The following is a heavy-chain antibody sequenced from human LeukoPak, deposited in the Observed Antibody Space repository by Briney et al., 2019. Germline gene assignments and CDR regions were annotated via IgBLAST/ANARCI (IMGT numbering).Heavy chain of an antibody. Sequence: ASVKVSLKASGFTFTTYGISWVRQAPGQGLEWMGWISAYNGNTNYAQKLQGRVTMATETSTSTAYMQLRSLRSDDTAVYYCARLKSNYYDSSGYYDYWGQGTLVTVSS. V-gene: IGHV1-18*01. CDR2: ISAYNGNT. J-gene: IGHJ4*02. CDR1: GFTFTTYG. D-gene: IGHD3-22*01. CDR3: ARLKSNYYDSSGYYDY.